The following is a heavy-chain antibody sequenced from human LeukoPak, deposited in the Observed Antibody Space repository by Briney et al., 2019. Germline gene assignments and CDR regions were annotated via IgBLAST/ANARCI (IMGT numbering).Heavy chain of an antibody. CDR1: GGTFSSYA. V-gene: IGHV1-69*05. CDR2: IIPIFGTA. J-gene: IGHJ5*02. Sequence: SVKVSCKASGGTFSSYAISWVRQAPGQGLEWMGRIIPIFGTANYAQKFQGRVTITTDESTSTAYMELSSLRSEDTAVYYCVLEGNWNYIARRGITGFDPWGQGNLVTVSS. CDR3: VLEGNWNYIARRGITGFDP. D-gene: IGHD1-7*01.